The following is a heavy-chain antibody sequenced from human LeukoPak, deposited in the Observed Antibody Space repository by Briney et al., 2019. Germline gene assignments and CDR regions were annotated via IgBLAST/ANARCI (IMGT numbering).Heavy chain of an antibody. V-gene: IGHV4-39*01. CDR3: ASDGWFGELIIDY. CDR1: GGSISSSSYY. CDR2: IYYSGST. D-gene: IGHD3-10*01. J-gene: IGHJ4*02. Sequence: SETLSLTCTVSGGSISSSSYYWGWIRQPPGKGLEWIGSIYYSGSTYYNPSLKSRLTISVDTSKNQFSLKLRSVTAADTAVYYCASDGWFGELIIDYWGQGTLVTVSS.